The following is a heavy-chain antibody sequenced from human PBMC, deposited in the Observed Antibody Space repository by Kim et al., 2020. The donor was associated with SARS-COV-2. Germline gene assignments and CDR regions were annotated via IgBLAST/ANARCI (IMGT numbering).Heavy chain of an antibody. V-gene: IGHV4-59*08. Sequence: SETLSLTCTVSGGSISSYYWSWIRQPPGKGLEWIGYIYYSGSTNYNPSLKSRVTILVDTSKNQFSLKLSSVTAADTAFYYCARHHYDFVWGSYRYGMDVWGQGTTVTVSS. J-gene: IGHJ6*02. CDR3: ARHHYDFVWGSYRYGMDV. D-gene: IGHD3-16*02. CDR2: IYYSGST. CDR1: GGSISSYY.